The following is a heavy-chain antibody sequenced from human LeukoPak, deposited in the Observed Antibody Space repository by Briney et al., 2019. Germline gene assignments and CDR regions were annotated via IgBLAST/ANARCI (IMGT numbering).Heavy chain of an antibody. CDR1: GFTFSSYV. CDR2: LTGSGGNT. V-gene: IGHV3-23*01. CDR3: AKSRVGYDY. Sequence: GGSLRLSCAASGFTFSSYVMSWVRQAPGQGLEWVSTLTGSGGNTYYADSVKGRFTISRDNSKNTLYLQMNSLRAEDTAVYYCAKSRVGYDYWGQGTLSPSPQ. J-gene: IGHJ4*02. D-gene: IGHD1-26*01.